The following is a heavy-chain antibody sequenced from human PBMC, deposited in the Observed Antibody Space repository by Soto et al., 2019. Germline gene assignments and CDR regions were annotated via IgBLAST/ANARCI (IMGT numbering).Heavy chain of an antibody. Sequence: EVQMLESGGGLVQPGGSLRLSCAASGFTFISYALPWFPRAPGKGLEWVSSITGSGDYTRYTDPVKGRFTITRDNAKNTLFLQMKSLRADDTAIYYCGKDPNGDYFGAFDFWGQGTMVTVSS. D-gene: IGHD4-17*01. CDR3: GKDPNGDYFGAFDF. CDR2: ITGSGDYT. CDR1: GFTFISYA. V-gene: IGHV3-23*01. J-gene: IGHJ3*01.